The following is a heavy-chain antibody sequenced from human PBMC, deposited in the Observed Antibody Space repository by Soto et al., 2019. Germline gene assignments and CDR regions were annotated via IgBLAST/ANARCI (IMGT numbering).Heavy chain of an antibody. CDR1: GLPISNAW. CDR3: TTGSVEGV. V-gene: IGHV3-15*07. CDR2: IKTKSEGGPT. J-gene: IGHJ6*02. D-gene: IGHD2-15*01. Sequence: EVQLVESGGGFIQPGGSLRLSCAASGLPISNAWMNWVRQAPGKGLEWVGRIKTKSEGGPTDYAAAVKGRFTVSRDDSTNTLYLQMNSLKTEDTGVYYCTTGSVEGVWGQGTTVTVSS.